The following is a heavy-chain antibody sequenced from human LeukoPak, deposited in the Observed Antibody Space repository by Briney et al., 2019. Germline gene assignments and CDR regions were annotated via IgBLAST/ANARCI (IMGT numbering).Heavy chain of an antibody. V-gene: IGHV3-53*01. CDR3: ARDRKWELVEGFDY. CDR2: LYSGGNT. D-gene: IGHD1-26*01. Sequence: PGGSLRLSCAVSGFTVSSNYMSWVRQAPGKGLEWVSVLYSGGNTYYADSVKGRFTISRDNSKNSLYLQMNSLRAEDTAVYYCARDRKWELVEGFDYWGQGTLVTVSS. CDR1: GFTVSSNY. J-gene: IGHJ4*02.